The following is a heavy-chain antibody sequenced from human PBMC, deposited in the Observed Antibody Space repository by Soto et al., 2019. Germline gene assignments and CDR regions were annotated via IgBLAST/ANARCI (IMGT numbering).Heavy chain of an antibody. V-gene: IGHV3-30*18. CDR1: GFTFRNYG. Sequence: GGSLRLSCAASGFTFRNYGLHWVRQAPGKGLEWVAVISYDGSNKYYADSVKGRFTISRDNSKNTLFLQMNTLTAEDTAVYYCAKDNGDGVEFWSGSPYHNYYGLDVWGQGTTVTVSS. J-gene: IGHJ6*02. CDR3: AKDNGDGVEFWSGSPYHNYYGLDV. D-gene: IGHD3-3*01. CDR2: ISYDGSNK.